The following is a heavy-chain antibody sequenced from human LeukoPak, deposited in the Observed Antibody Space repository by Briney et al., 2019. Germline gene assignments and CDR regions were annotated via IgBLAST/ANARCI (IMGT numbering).Heavy chain of an antibody. D-gene: IGHD2-2*01. Sequence: GGSLRLSCAASGFTFSSYAMSWVRQAPGKGLEWVSAISGSGGSTYYADSVKGPFTIPRDNSKNTLYLQMNSLRAEDTAVYYCAKDSSSTSPNWFDPWGQGTLVTVSS. J-gene: IGHJ5*02. V-gene: IGHV3-23*01. CDR3: AKDSSSTSPNWFDP. CDR1: GFTFSSYA. CDR2: ISGSGGST.